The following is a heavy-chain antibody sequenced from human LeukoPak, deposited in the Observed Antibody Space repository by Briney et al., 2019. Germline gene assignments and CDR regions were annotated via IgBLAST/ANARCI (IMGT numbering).Heavy chain of an antibody. CDR2: IKQHGNEE. CDR1: GFIFSSYW. CDR3: ARVRGGCYFDY. D-gene: IGHD3-16*01. J-gene: IGHJ4*02. Sequence: PGGSLRLSCAASGFIFSSYWMTWVRQAPGKGLEWVANIKQHGNEEYYVDSVKGRFTISRENAKNSLHLQMNSLRAEDTAVYYCARVRGGCYFDYWGQGTLVTVSS. V-gene: IGHV3-7*05.